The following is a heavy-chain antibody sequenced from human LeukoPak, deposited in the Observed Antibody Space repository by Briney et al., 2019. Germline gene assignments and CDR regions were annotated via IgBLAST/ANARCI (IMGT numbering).Heavy chain of an antibody. J-gene: IGHJ6*02. CDR3: AAVYCGGDCYFPWSYYGMDV. Sequence: GGSLRLSCAASGFTVSSNYMSWVRQAPGKGLEWVSVIYSGGSTYYADSVKGRFTISRDNSKNTLYLQMNSLRAEDTAVYYCAAVYCGGDCYFPWSYYGMDVWGQGTTVTVSS. CDR2: IYSGGST. D-gene: IGHD2-21*02. CDR1: GFTVSSNY. V-gene: IGHV3-53*01.